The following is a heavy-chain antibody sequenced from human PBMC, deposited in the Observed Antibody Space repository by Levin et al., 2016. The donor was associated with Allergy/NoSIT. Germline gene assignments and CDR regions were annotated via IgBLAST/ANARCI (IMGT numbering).Heavy chain of an antibody. D-gene: IGHD4-17*01. V-gene: IGHV3-23*01. J-gene: IGHJ6*02. CDR1: GFTFSSYA. CDR2: ISGSGGST. Sequence: GESLKISCAASGFTFSSYAMSWVRQAPGKGLEWVSAISGSGGSTYYADSVKGRFTISRDNSKNTLYLQMNSLRAEDTAVYYCAKGVGYGDLYYGMDVWGQGTTVTVS. CDR3: AKGVGYGDLYYGMDV.